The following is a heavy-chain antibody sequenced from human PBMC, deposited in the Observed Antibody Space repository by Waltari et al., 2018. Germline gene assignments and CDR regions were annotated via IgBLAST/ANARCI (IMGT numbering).Heavy chain of an antibody. CDR2: IYTSGST. Sequence: QVQLQESGPGLVKPSETLSLTCTVSGGSISSYYWSWIRQPAGKGREWIGRIYTSGSTNYNPSLKSRVTMSVDTSKNQFSLKLSSVTAADTAVYYCARDYVGQQLAPDRITGYYYYMDVWSKGTTVTISS. D-gene: IGHD6-13*01. V-gene: IGHV4-4*07. J-gene: IGHJ6*03. CDR1: GGSISSYY. CDR3: ARDYVGQQLAPDRITGYYYYMDV.